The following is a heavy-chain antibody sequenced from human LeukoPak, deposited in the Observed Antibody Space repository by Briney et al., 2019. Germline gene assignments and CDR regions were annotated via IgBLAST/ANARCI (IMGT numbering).Heavy chain of an antibody. Sequence: GGSLRHSRSASGFTLSSYAMSWVRPPPGGGLEWVSAISGSGGSTYYADSVKGRFTISRDNSKNTLYLQMNSLRAEDTAVYYCATFWVAGSYYYYYMDVWGKGTTVTVSS. CDR3: ATFWVAGSYYYYYMDV. CDR2: ISGSGGST. J-gene: IGHJ6*03. D-gene: IGHD2/OR15-2a*01. CDR1: GFTLSSYA. V-gene: IGHV3-23*01.